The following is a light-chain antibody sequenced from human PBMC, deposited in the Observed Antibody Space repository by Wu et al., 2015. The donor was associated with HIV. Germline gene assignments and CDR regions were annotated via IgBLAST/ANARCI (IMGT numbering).Light chain of an antibody. V-gene: IGKV3-20*01. CDR3: HQYGRSPPFT. CDR2: GAS. J-gene: IGKJ3*01. Sequence: EIVMTQSPATLSLSPGERATLSCRASQSVSSTYLAWYQQKPGQPPRLLIYGASRRATGIPDRFSGSGSGTDFSLTISRLEPEDFAVYYCHQYGRSPPFTFGPGTKVDIK. CDR1: QSVSSTY.